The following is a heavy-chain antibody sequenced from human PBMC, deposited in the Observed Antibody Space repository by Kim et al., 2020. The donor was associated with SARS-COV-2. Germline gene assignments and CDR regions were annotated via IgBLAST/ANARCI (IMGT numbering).Heavy chain of an antibody. CDR3: ERDGRATTNYNWFDL. CDR1: GFTVSSNY. CDR2: LYAGGNI. V-gene: IGHV3-66*01. Sequence: PGGSLRLSCVASGFTVSSNYMSWVRQAPGKGLEWLSVLYAGGNIFYADSVKGRSTISRDNSKNTVFLQMNSLRAEDTAVYYCERDGRATTNYNWFDLWGQGTVVTVAS. J-gene: IGHJ5*02. D-gene: IGHD2-8*01.